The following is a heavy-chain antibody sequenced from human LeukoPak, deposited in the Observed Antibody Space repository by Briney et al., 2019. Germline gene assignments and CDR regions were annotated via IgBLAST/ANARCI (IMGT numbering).Heavy chain of an antibody. Sequence: PSETLSLTCTVSGGSISTSSYYWGWIRQPPGKGLEWIGSIYHSGITYYNPSLKSRVTISADTPKNQFSLKLSSVTAADTAMYYCARDRHEPGPWGPGTMVTVSS. CDR1: GGSISTSSYY. J-gene: IGHJ3*01. CDR2: IYHSGIT. CDR3: ARDRHEPGP. V-gene: IGHV4-39*07.